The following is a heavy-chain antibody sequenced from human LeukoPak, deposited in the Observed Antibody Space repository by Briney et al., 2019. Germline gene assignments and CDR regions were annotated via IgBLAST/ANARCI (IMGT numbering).Heavy chain of an antibody. CDR1: GFTFSSYW. J-gene: IGHJ5*02. CDR3: ARTDGSSWYPGFDP. Sequence: GGSLRLSCAASGFTFSSYWMHWVRQAPGKGLVWVSRINSDGSSTSYADSVKGRFTISRDNAKNTLYLQMNSLRAEDTAVYYCARTDGSSWYPGFDPWGQGTLVTVSS. D-gene: IGHD6-13*01. CDR2: INSDGSST. V-gene: IGHV3-74*01.